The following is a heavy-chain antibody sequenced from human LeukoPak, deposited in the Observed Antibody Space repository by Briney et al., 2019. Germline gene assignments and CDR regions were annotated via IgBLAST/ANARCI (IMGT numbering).Heavy chain of an antibody. CDR3: ARGRLLLWFGEKGDFDY. D-gene: IGHD3-10*01. CDR2: ISYDGSSK. V-gene: IGHV3-30-3*01. Sequence: GGSLRLSCAASGFTFSSYAMHWVRQAPGKGLEWVAVISYDGSSKYYADSVKGRFTISRDNSKNTLYLQMNSLRAEDTAVYYCARGRLLLWFGEKGDFDYWGQGTLVTVSS. CDR1: GFTFSSYA. J-gene: IGHJ4*02.